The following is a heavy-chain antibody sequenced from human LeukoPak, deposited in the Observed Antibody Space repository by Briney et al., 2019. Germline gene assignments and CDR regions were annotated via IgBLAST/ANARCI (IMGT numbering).Heavy chain of an antibody. CDR2: ISAYNGNT. CDR1: GYTFTSYA. D-gene: IGHD2-21*02. V-gene: IGHV1-18*01. CDR3: ARDKHIVVVTAPDY. Sequence: ASVKVSCKASGYTFTSYAMHWVRQAPGQGLEWMGWISAYNGNTNYAQKLQGRVTMTTDTSTSTAYMELRSLRSDDTAVYYCARDKHIVVVTAPDYWGQGTLVTVSS. J-gene: IGHJ4*02.